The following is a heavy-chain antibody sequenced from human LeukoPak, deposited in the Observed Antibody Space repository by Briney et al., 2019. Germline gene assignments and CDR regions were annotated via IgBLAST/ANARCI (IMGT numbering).Heavy chain of an antibody. D-gene: IGHD6-19*01. CDR1: GFTFSNAW. Sequence: GSLRLSCPASGFTFSNAWMSWVRQAPGKGLEWVGRIKSKTDGGTTDYAAPVKGRFTISRGDSKNTLYLQMNNLKTEDTAVYYCTTDHSSGWWGAYYGMDVWGQGTTVTVSS. CDR3: TTDHSSGWWGAYYGMDV. J-gene: IGHJ6*02. CDR2: IKSKTDGGTT. V-gene: IGHV3-15*01.